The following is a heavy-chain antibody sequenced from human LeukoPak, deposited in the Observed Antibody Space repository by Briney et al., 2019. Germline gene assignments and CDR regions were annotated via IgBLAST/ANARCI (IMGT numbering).Heavy chain of an antibody. D-gene: IGHD1-26*01. J-gene: IGHJ4*02. CDR1: GFTFSSYS. CDR2: ISSSSSYI. V-gene: IGHV3-21*04. Sequence: GGSLRLSCAASGFTFSSYSMNWVRQAPGKGLEWVSSISSSSSYIYYADSVKGRFTISRDNSKNTLYLQMNSLRAEDTAVYYCAKDHIVGATHFDYWGQGTLVTVSS. CDR3: AKDHIVGATHFDY.